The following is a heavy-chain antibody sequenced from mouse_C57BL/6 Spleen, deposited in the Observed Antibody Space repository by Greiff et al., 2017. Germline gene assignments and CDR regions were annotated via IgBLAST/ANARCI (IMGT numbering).Heavy chain of an antibody. J-gene: IGHJ2*01. Sequence: EVQVVESGGGLVKPGGSLKLSCAASGFTFSDYGMHWVRQAPEKGLEWVAYISSGSSTIYYADTVKGRFTISRDNAKNTLFLQMTSLRSEDTAMYYCARGRGDYDAVDYWGQGTTLTVSS. CDR1: GFTFSDYG. CDR2: ISSGSSTI. CDR3: ARGRGDYDAVDY. D-gene: IGHD2-4*01. V-gene: IGHV5-17*01.